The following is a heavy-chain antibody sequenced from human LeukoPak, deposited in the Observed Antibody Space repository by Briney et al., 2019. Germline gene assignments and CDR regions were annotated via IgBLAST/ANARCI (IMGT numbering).Heavy chain of an antibody. V-gene: IGHV3-30-3*01. CDR1: GFTFSSYA. Sequence: PGRSLRLSCAASGFTFSSYAMHWVRQAPGEGLEWVAVISYDGSNKYYADSVKGRFTISRDNSKNTLYLQMNSLRAEDTAVYYCARDSAMMAVYWGQGTLVTVSS. D-gene: IGHD3-22*01. CDR2: ISYDGSNK. J-gene: IGHJ4*02. CDR3: ARDSAMMAVY.